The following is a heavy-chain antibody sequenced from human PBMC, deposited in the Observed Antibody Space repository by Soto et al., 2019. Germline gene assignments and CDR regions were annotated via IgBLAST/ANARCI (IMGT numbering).Heavy chain of an antibody. D-gene: IGHD2-2*01. CDR1: GFTFSSYN. Sequence: EVQLVESGGGLVKPGGSLRLSCAASGFTFSSYNMNWVRQAPGKGLEWVSSISSSSSYIYYADSVKGRFTISRDNAKNSLYLQMNSLRAEDTAVYYCARAVVPAAMGPYYFDYWGQGTLVTVSS. V-gene: IGHV3-21*01. CDR3: ARAVVPAAMGPYYFDY. CDR2: ISSSSSYI. J-gene: IGHJ4*02.